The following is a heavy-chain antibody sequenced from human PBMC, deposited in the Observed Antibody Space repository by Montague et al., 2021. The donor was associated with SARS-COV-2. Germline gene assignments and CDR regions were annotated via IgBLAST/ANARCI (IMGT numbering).Heavy chain of an antibody. D-gene: IGHD4-17*01. CDR1: GSSVRSDY. CDR3: ARESTVTTSGSPYYFDS. V-gene: IGHV4-59*02. Sequence: SETLSLTCIVSGSSVRSDYWSWSRQPPGKGLEWIGYIYDSGSTNYNPSLKSQVTISVETSTNQFSLKLSSVTAADTAVDYYARESTVTTSGSPYYFDSWGQGTLVTVSS. CDR2: IYDSGST. J-gene: IGHJ4*02.